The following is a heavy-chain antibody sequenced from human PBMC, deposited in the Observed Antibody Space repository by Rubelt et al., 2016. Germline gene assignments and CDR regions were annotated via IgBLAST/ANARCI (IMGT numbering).Heavy chain of an antibody. J-gene: IGHJ4*02. D-gene: IGHD1-7*01. V-gene: IGHV1-18*01. Sequence: QVQLVQSGAEVKKPGASVKVSCKASGYTFTSYGISWVRQAPGQGLEWMGWISAYNGNTNYAQKLQGRVTMATEPSTSTAYMELRSLRPDDTAVYYCARDLPPFRRYNWNFPLDYWGQGTLVTVSS. CDR2: ISAYNGNT. CDR1: GYTFTSYG. CDR3: ARDLPPFRRYNWNFPLDY.